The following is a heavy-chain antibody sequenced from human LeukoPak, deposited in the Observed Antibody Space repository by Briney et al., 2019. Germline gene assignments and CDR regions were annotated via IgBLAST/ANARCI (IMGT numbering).Heavy chain of an antibody. J-gene: IGHJ4*02. D-gene: IGHD3-16*01. CDR1: GFTFNNYY. CDR3: ARDGGSGADY. Sequence: GSLRLSCATSGFTFNNYYMTWVRQAPGKGLEWVAHIMRDGNEKHYVDSVKGRFTISRDNAKNSLYLQMNSLRAEDTAVYYCARDGGSGADYWGQGTLVSVSS. V-gene: IGHV3-7*01. CDR2: IMRDGNEK.